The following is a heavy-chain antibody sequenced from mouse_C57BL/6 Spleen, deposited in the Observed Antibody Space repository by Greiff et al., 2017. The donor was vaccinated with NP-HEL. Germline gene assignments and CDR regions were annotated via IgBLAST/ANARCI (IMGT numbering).Heavy chain of an antibody. J-gene: IGHJ4*01. V-gene: IGHV5-16*01. Sequence: EVMLVESEGGLVQPGSSMKLSCTASGFTFSDYYMAWVRQVPEKGLEWVANINYDGSSTYYLDSLKSRFIISRDNAKNILYLQMSSLKSEDTATYYCARETTVPYAMDYWGQGTSVTVSS. D-gene: IGHD1-1*01. CDR2: INYDGSST. CDR3: ARETTVPYAMDY. CDR1: GFTFSDYY.